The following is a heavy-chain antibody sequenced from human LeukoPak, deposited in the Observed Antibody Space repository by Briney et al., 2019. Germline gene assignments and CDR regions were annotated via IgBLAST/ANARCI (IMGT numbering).Heavy chain of an antibody. D-gene: IGHD3-16*01. CDR2: IYSGGST. V-gene: IGHV3-66*01. Sequence: GGSLRLSCVASGFTFSTYAMSWVRQAPGKGLEWVSVIYSGGSTYYADSVKGRFTISRDNSKNTLYLQMNSLRAEDTAVYYCARDLKAVGAFDIWGQGTMVTVSS. J-gene: IGHJ3*02. CDR3: ARDLKAVGAFDI. CDR1: GFTFSTYA.